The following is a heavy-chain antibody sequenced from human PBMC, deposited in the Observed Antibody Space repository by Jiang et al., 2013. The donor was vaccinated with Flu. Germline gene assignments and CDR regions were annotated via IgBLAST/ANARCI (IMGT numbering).Heavy chain of an antibody. V-gene: IGHV1-46*03. CDR1: GYTFTSYY. Sequence: SVKVSCKASGYTFTSYYMHWVRQAPGQGLEWMGIINPSGGSTSYAQKFQGRVTMTRDTSTSSVYMELSSLRSEDTAVYYCARETLKVAGTRDTPFDYWGQGTLVTVSS. CDR2: INPSGGST. CDR3: ARETLKVAGTRDTPFDY. J-gene: IGHJ4*02. D-gene: IGHD6-19*01.